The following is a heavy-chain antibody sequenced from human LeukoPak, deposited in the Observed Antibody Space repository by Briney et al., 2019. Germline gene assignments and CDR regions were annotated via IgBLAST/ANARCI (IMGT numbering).Heavy chain of an antibody. D-gene: IGHD6-25*01. Sequence: SETLSLTCTVSGGSVDNYYWSWVRQPPGKGLEWIGYIYYSGSTNYNPSLKSRVTISVDTCKNQFSLKMSSVTAADTAVYYCARGSGWFVYWGQGTLVTVSS. CDR2: IYYSGST. CDR1: GGSVDNYY. J-gene: IGHJ5*01. CDR3: ARGSGWFVY. V-gene: IGHV4-59*02.